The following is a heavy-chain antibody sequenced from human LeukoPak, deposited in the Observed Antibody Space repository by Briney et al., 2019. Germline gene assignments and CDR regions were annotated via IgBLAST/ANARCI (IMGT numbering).Heavy chain of an antibody. CDR2: ISYDGSNK. CDR3: AKDQGGYCTNGVCFTLDY. D-gene: IGHD2-8*01. V-gene: IGHV3-30*18. CDR1: GFTFSSYG. J-gene: IGHJ4*02. Sequence: GGSLRLSCAASGFTFSSYGMHWVRQAPGKGLEWVAVISYDGSNKYYADSVKGRFTISRDNSKNTLYLQTNSLRAEDTAVYYCAKDQGGYCTNGVCFTLDYWGQGTLVTVSS.